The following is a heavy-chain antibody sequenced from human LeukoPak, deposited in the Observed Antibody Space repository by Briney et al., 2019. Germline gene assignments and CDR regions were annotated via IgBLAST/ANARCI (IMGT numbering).Heavy chain of an antibody. CDR1: GYSFTSYW. CDR2: IYPGDSDT. CDR3: ARGEEHIVVVTAPTFDY. J-gene: IGHJ4*02. Sequence: GESLKISCKGSGYSFTSYWNGWVRQMPGKGLEGMGIIYPGDSDTRYSPSFQGQVNIPADKSIGPAYLQWSSLKASDTAMYYCARGEEHIVVVTAPTFDYWGRGTLVTVSS. D-gene: IGHD2-21*02. V-gene: IGHV5-51*01.